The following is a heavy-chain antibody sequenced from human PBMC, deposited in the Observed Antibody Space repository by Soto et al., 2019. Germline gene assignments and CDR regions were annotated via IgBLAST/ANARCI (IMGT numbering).Heavy chain of an antibody. J-gene: IGHJ4*02. D-gene: IGHD2-2*01. Sequence: QVQLQESGPGLLKPSQTLSLTCTVSGGSNIRDGYYWSWIRQHPGKGLEWIAYISYSGSSYSNPSLKSRVTISADTSKNQFSLRLTSVTAADTAVYFCARATPAGSADFWGQGNLVTVSS. CDR1: GGSNIRDGYY. CDR2: ISYSGSS. V-gene: IGHV4-31*03. CDR3: ARATPAGSADF.